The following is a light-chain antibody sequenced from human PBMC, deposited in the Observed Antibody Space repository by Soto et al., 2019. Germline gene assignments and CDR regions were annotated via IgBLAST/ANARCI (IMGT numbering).Light chain of an antibody. V-gene: IGKV3D-15*01. CDR3: QQYNNWWT. CDR1: QSVGSS. Sequence: VSTQLPVTLSVSPGGRATLSCRASQSVGSSLAWYQQKPGQAPRLVMYGASSRATGIPDRFTGSGSGTDFTLTNSSLQSEDCAVYYCQQYNNWWTLGQGTIVDIK. J-gene: IGKJ1*01. CDR2: GAS.